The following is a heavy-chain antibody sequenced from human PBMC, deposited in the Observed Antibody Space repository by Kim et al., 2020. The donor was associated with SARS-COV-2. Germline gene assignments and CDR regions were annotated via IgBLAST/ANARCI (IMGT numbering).Heavy chain of an antibody. CDR3: AREERIAPNYYYGMDV. CDR2: IKQDGSEK. CDR1: GFTFSSYW. J-gene: IGHJ6*02. Sequence: GGSLRLSCAASGFTFSSYWMNWVRQAPAKGLEGVANIKQDGSEKNYVNSVKGQFTISRDNAKNSLYLQMNSLRAEDTAVYYCAREERIAPNYYYGMDVWGRGTTVTVSS. V-gene: IGHV3-7*03. D-gene: IGHD6-6*01.